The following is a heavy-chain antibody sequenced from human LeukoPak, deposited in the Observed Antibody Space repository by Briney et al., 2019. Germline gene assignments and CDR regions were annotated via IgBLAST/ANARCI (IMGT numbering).Heavy chain of an antibody. CDR1: GFTVSDNY. V-gene: IGHV3-53*01. CDR2: IYSDGSA. CDR3: ARDPGYNYGYDY. D-gene: IGHD5-18*01. Sequence: PGGSLRLSCAASGFTVSDNYMSWVRQAPGKGLEWVSIIYSDGSAYYADSVKGRFTISRDNSKNTLYLQMNSLRAEDTAVYYCARDPGYNYGYDYWGQGTLVTVSS. J-gene: IGHJ4*02.